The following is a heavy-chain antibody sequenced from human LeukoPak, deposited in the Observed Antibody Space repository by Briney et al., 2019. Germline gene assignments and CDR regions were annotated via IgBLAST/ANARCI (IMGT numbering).Heavy chain of an antibody. CDR2: ISPSGSTK. Sequence: GGSLRLSCAASGFSFSSYEMNWVRQAPGRGLEWVSNISPSGSTKYYADSVKGRFTVSRDNAKNSLYLQMNSLRAGDTGVYYCTKLAVASADSWGQGTLVTVSS. CDR3: TKLAVASADS. CDR1: GFSFSSYE. V-gene: IGHV3-48*03. J-gene: IGHJ4*02. D-gene: IGHD6-19*01.